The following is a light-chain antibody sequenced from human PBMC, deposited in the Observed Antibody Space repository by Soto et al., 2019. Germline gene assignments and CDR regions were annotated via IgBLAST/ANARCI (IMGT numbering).Light chain of an antibody. CDR2: GAS. V-gene: IGKV3-20*01. J-gene: IGKJ3*01. CDR3: QQFGSSPLFT. CDR1: QSVSSSY. Sequence: EIVLTQSPGTLSLCPGERATLSCRASQSVSSSYLAWYQQKPGQAPRLLIYGASSRATGIPDRFSGSGSGTDFTLTISRLEPEDFAVYYCQQFGSSPLFTFGPGTKEDVK.